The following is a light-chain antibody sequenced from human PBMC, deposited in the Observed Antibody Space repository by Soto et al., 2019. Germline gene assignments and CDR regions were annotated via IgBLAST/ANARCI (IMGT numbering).Light chain of an antibody. J-gene: IGKJ1*01. CDR2: AAS. CDR3: QQYTEWPPWT. Sequence: EIVMTQSPATLSLSPGERASLSCRASQSVSSNVAWYQQKRGQAPRLLIYAASTRATGIPTRFSGSGSETEFTLTISSLQSGDFAVYYCQQYTEWPPWTFGQGTKVDIK. CDR1: QSVSSN. V-gene: IGKV3-15*01.